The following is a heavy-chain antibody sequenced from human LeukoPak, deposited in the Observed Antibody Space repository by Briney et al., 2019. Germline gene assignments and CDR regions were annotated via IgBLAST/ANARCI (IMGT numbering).Heavy chain of an antibody. CDR2: IYPGDSDT. CDR1: GYSFTTYW. Sequence: GASLNISCKGSGYSFTTYWIGWVRQLPRKDLEWMGIIYPGDSDTRYSPSFQGQVTISADKSISPAYLQRSSLTAPDTAVYYCARHDTPSRPFDYWGQGTLVTVSS. J-gene: IGHJ4*02. V-gene: IGHV5-51*01. CDR3: ARHDTPSRPFDY.